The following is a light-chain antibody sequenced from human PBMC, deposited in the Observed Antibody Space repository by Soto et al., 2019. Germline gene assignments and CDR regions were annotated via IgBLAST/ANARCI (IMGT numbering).Light chain of an antibody. V-gene: IGKV3-15*01. Sequence: ETVMTQSPATLSVSPGERATLFCRASQSVSSNLAWYQQRPGQPPRLLMSDTSIRATGIPARFSGSGSGTDFTLTISSLQSEDFAVYYCQHYNNWPWTFGQGTKVEIK. CDR2: DTS. CDR3: QHYNNWPWT. J-gene: IGKJ1*01. CDR1: QSVSSN.